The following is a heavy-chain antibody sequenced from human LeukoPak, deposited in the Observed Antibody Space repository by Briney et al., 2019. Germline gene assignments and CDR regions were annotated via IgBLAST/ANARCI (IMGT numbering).Heavy chain of an antibody. CDR1: GYSFTSYW. J-gene: IGHJ4*02. CDR2: IYPGDSDT. D-gene: IGHD2-21*02. V-gene: IGHV5-51*01. CDR3: ARSWVTGYGTVLDY. Sequence: GESLKISCKGSGYSFTSYWIGWVRQMAGKGLEWMGIIYPGDSDTRYSLPFQGQVTISADKSISTSYLQWSSLKASDTAMYYCARSWVTGYGTVLDYWGQGTLVTVSS.